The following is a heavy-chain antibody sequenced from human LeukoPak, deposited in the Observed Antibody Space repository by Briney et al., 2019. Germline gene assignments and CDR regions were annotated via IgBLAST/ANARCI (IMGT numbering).Heavy chain of an antibody. J-gene: IGHJ4*02. D-gene: IGHD3-22*01. Sequence: ASVKASCKASGYTFNSYDINWVRQATGQGLEWMGWMNPNSGYTGYAQKFQGRVTMTRNTSISTAYLELSSLRSEDTAVYYCARGSYYDNSGYHRESFDYWGQGTLVTVSS. CDR1: GYTFNSYD. CDR2: MNPNSGYT. CDR3: ARGSYYDNSGYHRESFDY. V-gene: IGHV1-8*01.